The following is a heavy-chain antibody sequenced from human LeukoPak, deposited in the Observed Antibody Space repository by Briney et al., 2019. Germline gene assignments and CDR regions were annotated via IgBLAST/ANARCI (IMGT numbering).Heavy chain of an antibody. Sequence: ASVKVSCKASGYTFTGYYMHWVRQAPGQGLEWMGWINPNSGGTNYAQKFQGRVTMTRDTSISTAYMELSRLRSDDTAVYYCARGEYYGSGFPFDYWGQGTLVTVSS. CDR3: ARGEYYGSGFPFDY. J-gene: IGHJ4*02. D-gene: IGHD3-10*01. CDR2: INPNSGGT. CDR1: GYTFTGYY. V-gene: IGHV1-2*02.